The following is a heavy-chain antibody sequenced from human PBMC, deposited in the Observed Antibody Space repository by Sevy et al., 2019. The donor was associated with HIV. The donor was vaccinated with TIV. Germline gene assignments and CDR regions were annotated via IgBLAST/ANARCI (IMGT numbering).Heavy chain of an antibody. D-gene: IGHD3-3*01. CDR1: GYTFAAYY. CDR2: IYPNGGDT. J-gene: IGHJ4*02. V-gene: IGHV1-2*02. Sequence: ASVVSCKTSGYTFAAYYIHWVRQAPGQGLEWLGWIYPNGGDTTYAQKFQGRVTVTMSTSINTVDMELTRLRSDDTAVYYCARGKREEWLLYLDNWGPGTLVTVSS. CDR3: ARGKREEWLLYLDN.